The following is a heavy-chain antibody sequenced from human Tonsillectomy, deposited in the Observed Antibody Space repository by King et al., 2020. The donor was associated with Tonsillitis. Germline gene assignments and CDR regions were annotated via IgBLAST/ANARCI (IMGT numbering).Heavy chain of an antibody. CDR3: ARDPSPNCSGGRCGWFDP. J-gene: IGHJ5*02. V-gene: IGHV4-59*01. CDR1: GGSISSFY. CDR2: IFHSGST. D-gene: IGHD2-15*01. Sequence: VPLQESGPGLVKPSETLSLNCTVSGGSISSFYWSWLRQPPGKGLEWIGYIFHSGSTKYNPSLKSRVTMSVDTSKNQFSLKLSSVTAADTAVYYCARDPSPNCSGGRCGWFDPWGQGTLVTVSS.